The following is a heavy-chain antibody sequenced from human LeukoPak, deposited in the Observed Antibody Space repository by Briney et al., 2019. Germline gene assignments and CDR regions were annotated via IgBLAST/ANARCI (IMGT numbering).Heavy chain of an antibody. V-gene: IGHV3-21*04. J-gene: IGHJ4*01. CDR2: ISSSSSYI. CDR1: GFTFSSYS. D-gene: IGHD3-3*01. CDR3: AKGPRYYHFTFYFDY. Sequence: PGGSLRLSCAASGFTFSSYSMNWVRQAPGKGLEWVSSISSSSSYIYYADSVKGRFTISRDNAKNSLYLQMNSLRAEDTAVYYCAKGPRYYHFTFYFDYWGHGTLVTVSS.